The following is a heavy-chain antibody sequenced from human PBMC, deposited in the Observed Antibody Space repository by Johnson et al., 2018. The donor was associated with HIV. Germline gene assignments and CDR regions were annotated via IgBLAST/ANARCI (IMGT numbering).Heavy chain of an antibody. CDR3: ARGVMTTVTSGDSFDI. D-gene: IGHD4-17*01. CDR1: GFTVSSNY. CDR2: IYSGGST. Sequence: VQLVESGGGLIQPGGSLRLSCAASGFTVSSNYMSWVRQAPGKGLEWVSVIYSGGSTYYADSVKGRFTISRDNSKNTLYLQMTSLRAEDTAVYYCARGVMTTVTSGDSFDIWGQGTMVTVSS. V-gene: IGHV3-53*01. J-gene: IGHJ3*02.